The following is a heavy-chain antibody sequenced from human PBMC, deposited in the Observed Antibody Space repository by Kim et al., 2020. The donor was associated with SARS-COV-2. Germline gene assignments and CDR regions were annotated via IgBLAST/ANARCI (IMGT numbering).Heavy chain of an antibody. CDR3: SRALSYYGMDV. Sequence: RYYAESVKGRFTISRDNSKNTLYLQMNSLRAEDTAVYYCSRALSYYGMDVWGQGTTVTVSS. V-gene: IGHV3-33*01. J-gene: IGHJ6*02. CDR2: R.